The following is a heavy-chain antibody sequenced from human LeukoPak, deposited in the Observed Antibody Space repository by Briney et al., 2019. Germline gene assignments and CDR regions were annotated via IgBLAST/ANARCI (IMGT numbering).Heavy chain of an antibody. V-gene: IGHV4-39*07. CDR1: SGSISTSNYY. CDR2: INHSGST. J-gene: IGHJ4*02. D-gene: IGHD4-17*01. Sequence: SETLSLTCTVSSGSISTSNYYWGWVRQPPGKGLEWIGEINHSGSTNYNPSLKSRVTISVDTSKNQFSLKLSSVTAADTAVYYCARGPINGDYGDFDYWGQGTLVTVSS. CDR3: ARGPINGDYGDFDY.